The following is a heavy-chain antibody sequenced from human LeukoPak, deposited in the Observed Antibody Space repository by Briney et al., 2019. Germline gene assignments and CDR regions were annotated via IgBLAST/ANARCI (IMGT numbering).Heavy chain of an antibody. Sequence: PGGSLRLSCAASGFTFDDYAMHWVRQAPGKGLEWVSVIYSGGSTYYADSVKGRFTISRDNSKNTLYLQMNSLRAEDTAVYYCAREVVGATFEGSPRGYYYYYMDVWGKGTTVTISS. D-gene: IGHD1-26*01. CDR3: AREVVGATFEGSPRGYYYYYMDV. J-gene: IGHJ6*03. CDR1: GFTFDDYA. V-gene: IGHV3-53*01. CDR2: IYSGGST.